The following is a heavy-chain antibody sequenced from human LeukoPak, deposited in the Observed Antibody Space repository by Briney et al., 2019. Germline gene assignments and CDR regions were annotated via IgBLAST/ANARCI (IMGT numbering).Heavy chain of an antibody. Sequence: PGGSLRLSCAASGFTFDDHAMHWVRQAPGKGLEWVSGISWNSGSIGYADSVKGRFTISRDNAKNSLCLQMNSLRGEDTALYYCAKVESYSYGYFDYWGQGTLVTVSS. V-gene: IGHV3-9*01. CDR2: ISWNSGSI. CDR1: GFTFDDHA. CDR3: AKVESYSYGYFDY. D-gene: IGHD5-18*01. J-gene: IGHJ4*02.